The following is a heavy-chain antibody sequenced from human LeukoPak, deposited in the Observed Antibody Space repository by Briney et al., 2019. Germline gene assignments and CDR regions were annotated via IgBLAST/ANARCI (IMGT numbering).Heavy chain of an antibody. V-gene: IGHV4-34*01. D-gene: IGHD6-13*01. CDR1: GGSFSGYY. CDR2: INHSGST. CDR3: ARGRGSSSWFN. Sequence: SETLSLTCAVYGGSFSGYYWSWIRQPPGKGLEWIGEINHSGSTNYNPSLKSRVTISVDTSKNQFSLKLSSVTAADTAVYYCARGRGSSSWFNWGQGTLVTVSS. J-gene: IGHJ4*02.